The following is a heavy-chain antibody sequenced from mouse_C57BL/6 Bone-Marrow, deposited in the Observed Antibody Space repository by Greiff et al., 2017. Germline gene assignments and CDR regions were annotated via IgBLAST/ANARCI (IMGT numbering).Heavy chain of an antibody. J-gene: IGHJ3*01. D-gene: IGHD1-1*01. Sequence: EVKLVESGGGLVQPGGSLSLSCAASGFTFTDYYMSWVRQPPGKALEWLGFIRNKANGYTTEYSAYVKGRFTISRDNSQSILYLQMNALRAEDSATYYCARWDCSLAYWGQGTLVTVSA. V-gene: IGHV7-3*01. CDR3: ARWDCSLAY. CDR1: GFTFTDYY. CDR2: IRNKANGYTT.